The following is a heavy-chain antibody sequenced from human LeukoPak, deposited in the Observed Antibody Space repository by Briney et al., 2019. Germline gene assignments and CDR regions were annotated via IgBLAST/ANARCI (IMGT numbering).Heavy chain of an antibody. J-gene: IGHJ4*02. D-gene: IGHD4-23*01. CDR2: ISSDGSRA. Sequence: GGSLRLSCAASGFTLTSYEMHWVRQAPGKGLVWVSRISSDGSRAGYADSVKGRFTISRDNAKNTLYLQMNSLRAEDTAIYYCARELTREVTLDYWGQGTLVTVSS. CDR1: GFTLTSYE. CDR3: ARELTREVTLDY. V-gene: IGHV3-74*01.